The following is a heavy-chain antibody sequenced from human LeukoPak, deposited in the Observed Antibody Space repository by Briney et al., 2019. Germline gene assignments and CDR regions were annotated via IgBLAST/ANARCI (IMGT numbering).Heavy chain of an antibody. CDR3: ARSQFDRFGELLSDY. J-gene: IGHJ4*02. V-gene: IGHV4-39*07. CDR1: GGSISSSNYY. D-gene: IGHD3-10*01. Sequence: SETLSLTCTVSGGSISSSNYYWSWIRQPPGKGLEWIGEINHSGSTNYNPSLKSRVTISVDTSKNQFSLKLSPVTAADTAVYYCARSQFDRFGELLSDYWGQGTLVTVSS. CDR2: INHSGST.